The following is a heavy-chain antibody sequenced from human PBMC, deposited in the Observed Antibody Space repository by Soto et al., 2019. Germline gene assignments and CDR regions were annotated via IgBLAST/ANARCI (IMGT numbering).Heavy chain of an antibody. CDR1: GGSVSSGSYY. CDR3: AREMVDSAALYYYYYGMDV. D-gene: IGHD2-8*01. V-gene: IGHV4-61*01. Sequence: SETLSLTCTVSGGSVSSGSYYWSWIRQPPGKGLEWIGYTYYSGSTNYNPSLKSRVTISVDTSKNQFSLKLSSVTAADTAVYYCAREMVDSAALYYYYYGMDVWGQGTTVTVSS. CDR2: TYYSGST. J-gene: IGHJ6*02.